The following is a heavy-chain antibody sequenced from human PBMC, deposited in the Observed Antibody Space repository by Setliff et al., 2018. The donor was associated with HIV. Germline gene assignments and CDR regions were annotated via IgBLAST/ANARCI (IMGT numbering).Heavy chain of an antibody. V-gene: IGHV3-23*01. Sequence: GGSLRLSCAASGFTVSCNEMKWVRQAPGKGLEWVSSLSGSGDSTYYAASVKGRFIISRDNSKDILSLQMNSVRAEDTGLYFCAKDYTATFWEYNWFDLWGQGILVTVSS. J-gene: IGHJ5*02. D-gene: IGHD3-3*01. CDR1: GFTVSCNE. CDR2: LSGSGDST. CDR3: AKDYTATFWEYNWFDL.